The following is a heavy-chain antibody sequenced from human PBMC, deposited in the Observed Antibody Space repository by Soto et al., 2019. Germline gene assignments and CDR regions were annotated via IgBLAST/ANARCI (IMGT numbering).Heavy chain of an antibody. CDR3: ARRKERSGPHYFDY. CDR1: GYTFTTYD. CDR2: MNPYSGNT. J-gene: IGHJ4*02. V-gene: IGHV1-8*01. Sequence: ASVKVSCKASGYTFTTYDISWVRQATGQGLEWMGWMNPYSGNTGYAQKFQGRVTVTRNASISTVYMELSGLRPDDTAVYYCARRKERSGPHYFDYWGQGSQVTVSS. D-gene: IGHD6-25*01.